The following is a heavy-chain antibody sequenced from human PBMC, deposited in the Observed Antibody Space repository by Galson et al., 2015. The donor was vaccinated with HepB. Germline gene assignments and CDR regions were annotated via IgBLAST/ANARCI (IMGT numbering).Heavy chain of an antibody. CDR1: GFTFSSYA. CDR3: AKDLVREHNGLDAFDI. V-gene: IGHV3-23*01. Sequence: SLRLSCAASGFTFSSYAMSWVRQAPGKGLEWVSAISGSGGSTYYADSVRGRFTISRDNSKNTLYLQMNSLRAEDTAVYYCAKDLVREHNGLDAFDIWGQGTM. D-gene: IGHD3-9*01. CDR2: ISGSGGST. J-gene: IGHJ3*02.